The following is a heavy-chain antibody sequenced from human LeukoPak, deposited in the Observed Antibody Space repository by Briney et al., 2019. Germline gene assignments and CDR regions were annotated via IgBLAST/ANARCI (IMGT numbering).Heavy chain of an antibody. Sequence: SGPVLVKPTATLSLTCTVSGFSLFNDILGVTWIRQPPGKALEWIAHIFSTDEKSYRTSLKSRLTISKDTSKSQVVLTMTNMGPVGTGTYYWSQIVYSSTWYPNWLDPWGQGTLVTVSA. CDR1: GFSLFNDILG. CDR3: SQIVYSSTWYPNWLDP. V-gene: IGHV2-26*01. D-gene: IGHD6-13*01. J-gene: IGHJ5*02. CDR2: IFSTDEK.